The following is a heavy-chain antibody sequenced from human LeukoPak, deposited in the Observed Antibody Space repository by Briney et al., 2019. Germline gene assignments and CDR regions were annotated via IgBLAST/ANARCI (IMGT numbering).Heavy chain of an antibody. CDR3: AKSPRYCSSTSCPLDY. V-gene: IGHV3-23*01. CDR2: ISGSGGST. CDR1: GFTFSRHA. D-gene: IGHD2-2*01. Sequence: PGGSLSLSCAASGFTFSRHAMTWVRQAPGKGVEWVSAISGSGGSTYYADSVKGRFTISRDNSKNTLYLQIISLRAEDTAVYYCAKSPRYCSSTSCPLDYWGLGTLVTVSS. J-gene: IGHJ4*02.